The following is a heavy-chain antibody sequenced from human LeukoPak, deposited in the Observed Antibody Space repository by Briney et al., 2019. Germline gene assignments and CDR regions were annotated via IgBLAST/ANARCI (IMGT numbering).Heavy chain of an antibody. CDR3: AREGGYRGNYRDCYFDY. CDR1: GFTFSKNG. D-gene: IGHD1-26*01. V-gene: IGHV3-30*03. Sequence: QPGGSLRLSCAASGFTFSKNGMHWVRQAPGKGLEWVAAISYDGSNKYYADSVKGRFTISRDNSKNTLYLQMNRLRAEDTAVYYCAREGGYRGNYRDCYFDYWGQGTLVTVSS. CDR2: ISYDGSNK. J-gene: IGHJ4*02.